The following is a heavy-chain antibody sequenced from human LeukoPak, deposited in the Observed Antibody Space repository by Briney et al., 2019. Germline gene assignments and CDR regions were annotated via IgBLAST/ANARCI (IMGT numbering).Heavy chain of an antibody. V-gene: IGHV3-23*01. D-gene: IGHD3-16*01. CDR1: GFTFSSYA. CDR3: ARDPGGVQAFDY. Sequence: GGSLRLSCAASGFTFSSYAMSWVRQAPGKGLEWVSAISGSGGSTYYADSVKGRFTISRDNSKNTLYLQMNSLRGEDTAVYYCARDPGGVQAFDYWGQGTLVTVSS. J-gene: IGHJ4*02. CDR2: ISGSGGST.